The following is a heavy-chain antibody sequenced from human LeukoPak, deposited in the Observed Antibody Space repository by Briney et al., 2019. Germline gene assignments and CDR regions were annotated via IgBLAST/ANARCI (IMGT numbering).Heavy chain of an antibody. CDR1: GYNFAGYY. J-gene: IGHJ4*02. D-gene: IGHD3-10*01. CDR3: ARDGSGSFLYNY. Sequence: ASVKVSCKASGYNFAGYYIHWVRQAPGQGLEWMGRINPRDGETNFAQKFQGRVTMTRDTSISTAYMELSRLRSDDTAVYYCARDGSGSFLYNYWGQGTLVTVSS. V-gene: IGHV1-2*06. CDR2: INPRDGET.